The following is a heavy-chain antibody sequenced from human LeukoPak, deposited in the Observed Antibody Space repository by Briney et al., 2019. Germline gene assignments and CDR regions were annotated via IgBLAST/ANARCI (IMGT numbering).Heavy chain of an antibody. CDR3: AAVSPMVRGVITIIAC. CDR2: IVVGSGNT. V-gene: IGHV1-58*02. CDR1: GFTFTSSA. J-gene: IGHJ4*02. D-gene: IGHD3-10*01. Sequence: TSVKVSCKASGFTFTSSAMQWVRQARGQRLEWIGWIVVGSGNTNYAQKFQERVTITRDMSTSTAYMELSSLRSEDTAVYYCAAVSPMVRGVITIIACWGQGTLVTVSP.